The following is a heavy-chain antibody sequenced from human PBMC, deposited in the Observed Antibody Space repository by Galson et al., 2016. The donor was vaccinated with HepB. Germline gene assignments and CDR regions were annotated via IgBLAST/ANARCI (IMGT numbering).Heavy chain of an antibody. D-gene: IGHD1-26*01. CDR2: IYSTGTT. CDR1: GFTVSNNY. CDR3: ARDSGTPPPRRGPSSGY. Sequence: SLRLSCAASGFTVSNNYMIWFRQAPGKVLEWVSLIYSTGTTSYADSVKGRFTISRDSSKNTLYLQMISLRAEDTAIYYCARDSGTPPPRRGPSSGYWGQGTLVTVSS. V-gene: IGHV3-53*01. J-gene: IGHJ4*02.